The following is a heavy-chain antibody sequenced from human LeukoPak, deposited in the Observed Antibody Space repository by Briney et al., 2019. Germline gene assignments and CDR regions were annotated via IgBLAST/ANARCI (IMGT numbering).Heavy chain of an antibody. CDR1: GYTFTSYD. D-gene: IGHD3-10*01. J-gene: IGHJ6*03. V-gene: IGHV1-18*01. CDR2: MNPNSGGT. Sequence: ASVKVSCKASGYTFTSYDINWVRQATGQGLEWMGWMNPNSGGTNYAQKLQGRVTMTTDTSTSTAYMELRSLRSDDTAVYYCARDGSGSYYRYYYYYMDVWGKGTTVTISS. CDR3: ARDGSGSYYRYYYYYMDV.